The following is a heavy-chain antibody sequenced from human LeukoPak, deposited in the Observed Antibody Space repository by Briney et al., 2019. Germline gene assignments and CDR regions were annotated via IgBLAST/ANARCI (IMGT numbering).Heavy chain of an antibody. Sequence: GGSLRLSCAASGFTVSNNYMNWLRQAPGKGLEWVSGIYSGATTYYADSVKGRFTISRDNSKNTLSLQMNSLRAEDTAVYYCARELRIVDTTMLNYYYYYYMDVWGKGTTVTVSS. CDR1: GFTVSNNY. V-gene: IGHV3-53*01. CDR3: ARELRIVDTTMLNYYYYYYMDV. D-gene: IGHD5-18*01. CDR2: IYSGATT. J-gene: IGHJ6*03.